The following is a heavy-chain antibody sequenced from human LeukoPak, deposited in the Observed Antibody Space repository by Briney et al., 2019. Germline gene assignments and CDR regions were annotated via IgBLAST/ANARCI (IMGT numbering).Heavy chain of an antibody. CDR1: GYTFRNYA. Sequence: GALRLSCAASGYTFRNYAMSWVRQAPGNGLEWMANIKQDGSEKYYVDSVKGRFTISRDNAKNSLYLQMNSLRAEDTAVYYCARDFGYGSGSYGVNWGQGTLVTVSS. CDR2: IKQDGSEK. J-gene: IGHJ4*02. D-gene: IGHD3-10*01. CDR3: ARDFGYGSGSYGVN. V-gene: IGHV3-7*01.